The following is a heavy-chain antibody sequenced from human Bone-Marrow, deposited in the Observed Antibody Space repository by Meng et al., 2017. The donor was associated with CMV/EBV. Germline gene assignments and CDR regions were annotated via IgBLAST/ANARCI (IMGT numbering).Heavy chain of an antibody. J-gene: IGHJ4*02. CDR1: GFTFSSYA. V-gene: IGHV3-30-3*01. Sequence: LSLTCAASGFTFSSYAMHWVRQAPGKGLEWVAVISYDGSNKYYADSVKGRFTISRDNSKNTLYLQMNSLRAEDTAVYYCARGLMVRGVIYTENFDYWGQGTRVTVSS. CDR3: ARGLMVRGVIYTENFDY. D-gene: IGHD3-10*01. CDR2: ISYDGSNK.